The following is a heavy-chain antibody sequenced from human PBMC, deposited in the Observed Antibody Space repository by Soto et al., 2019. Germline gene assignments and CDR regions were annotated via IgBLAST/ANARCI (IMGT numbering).Heavy chain of an antibody. CDR2: INHSGST. Sequence: SETLSLTCAVYGGSFSGYYWSWIRQTPGKGLEWIGEINHSGSTNYNPSLKSRVTISVDTSKNQFSLKLSSVTAADTAVYYCARGALTTVTTFNYYYYYYMDVWGKGTTVTVSS. D-gene: IGHD4-17*01. V-gene: IGHV4-34*01. CDR3: ARGALTTVTTFNYYYYYYMDV. J-gene: IGHJ6*03. CDR1: GGSFSGYY.